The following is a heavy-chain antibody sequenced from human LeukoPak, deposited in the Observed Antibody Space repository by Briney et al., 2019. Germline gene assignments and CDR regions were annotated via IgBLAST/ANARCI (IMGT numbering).Heavy chain of an antibody. J-gene: IGHJ6*02. CDR1: GFTFSDYC. CDR2: ISSSGSTI. Sequence: GGSLRLSCAASGFTFSDYCMSWVRQAPGKGLEWVSYISSSGSTIYYADSVKGRFTISRDNAKNSLYLQMNSLRAEDTAVYYCARRAFGVVRYYYYGMDVWGQGTTVTVSS. D-gene: IGHD3-3*01. V-gene: IGHV3-11*01. CDR3: ARRAFGVVRYYYYGMDV.